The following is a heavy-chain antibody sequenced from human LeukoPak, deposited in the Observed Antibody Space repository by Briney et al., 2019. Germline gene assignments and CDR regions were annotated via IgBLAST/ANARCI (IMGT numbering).Heavy chain of an antibody. V-gene: IGHV4-30-2*01. Sequence: SETLSLTCTVSGGSISSGSYYWSWIRQPPGKGLEWIGYIYHSGSTYYNPSLKSRVTISVDRSKNQFSLKLSSVTAADTAVYYCARALGPAAIMSWFDPWGQGTLVTVSS. CDR1: GGSISSGSYY. D-gene: IGHD2-2*02. CDR2: IYHSGST. CDR3: ARALGPAAIMSWFDP. J-gene: IGHJ5*02.